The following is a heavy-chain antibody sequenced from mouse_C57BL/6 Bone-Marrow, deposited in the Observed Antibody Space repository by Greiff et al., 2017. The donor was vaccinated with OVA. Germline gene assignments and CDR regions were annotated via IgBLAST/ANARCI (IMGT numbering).Heavy chain of an antibody. V-gene: IGHV1-81*01. CDR2: IYPRSGNT. Sequence: VQLQQSGAELARPGASVTLSCKASGYTFTSYGVSWVKQRTGQGLEWIGEIYPRSGNTYYNEKFKGKATLTAEKSSSAAYMVLRSLTSEDSAVYFFARPWVGNYQAWFAYWGQGTLVTVSA. J-gene: IGHJ3*01. CDR1: GYTFTSYG. CDR3: ARPWVGNYQAWFAY. D-gene: IGHD2-1*01.